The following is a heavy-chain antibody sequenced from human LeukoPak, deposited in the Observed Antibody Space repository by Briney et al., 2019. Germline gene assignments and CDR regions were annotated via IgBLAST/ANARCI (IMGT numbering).Heavy chain of an antibody. D-gene: IGHD3-22*01. J-gene: IGHJ4*02. CDR2: IDTAGDM. V-gene: IGHV3-13*01. CDR1: GFTFSSYD. CDR3: ARVTSDSSGFAYYFDF. Sequence: GGSLRLSCAASGFTFSSYDMHWVRQATGKGLEWVSAIDTAGDMYYPGSVKGRFTISRENARNSLYLQMSSLRAGDTAVYYCARVTSDSSGFAYYFDFWGQGTLVTVSS.